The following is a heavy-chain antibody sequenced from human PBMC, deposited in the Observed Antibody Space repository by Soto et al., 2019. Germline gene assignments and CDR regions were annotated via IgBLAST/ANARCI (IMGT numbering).Heavy chain of an antibody. D-gene: IGHD2-2*01. CDR2: ISAYNGNT. V-gene: IGHV1-18*01. CDR3: ARWGADIVVVPATPGYWFDP. Sequence: QVQLVQSGAEVKKPGASVKVSCKASGYTFTSYGISWVRQAPGQGLEWMGWISAYNGNTNYAQKLQGRVTMTTDTATSTAYMELRSLRSDDTAVYYCARWGADIVVVPATPGYWFDPWGQGTLVTVSS. J-gene: IGHJ5*02. CDR1: GYTFTSYG.